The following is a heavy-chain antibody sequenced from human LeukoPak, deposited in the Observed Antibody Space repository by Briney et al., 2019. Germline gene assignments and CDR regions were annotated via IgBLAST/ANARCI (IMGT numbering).Heavy chain of an antibody. CDR1: GYTFTSYY. Sequence: ASVKVSCKTSGYTFTSYYMHWVRQAPGQGLEWMGIINPSGGTTSYAQKFQGRVTMTRDTSTSTVYMELSSLRSEDTAVYYCARAADYYDSSGPQGYWGQGTLVTVSS. CDR2: INPSGGTT. V-gene: IGHV1-46*01. CDR3: ARAADYYDSSGPQGY. J-gene: IGHJ4*02. D-gene: IGHD3-22*01.